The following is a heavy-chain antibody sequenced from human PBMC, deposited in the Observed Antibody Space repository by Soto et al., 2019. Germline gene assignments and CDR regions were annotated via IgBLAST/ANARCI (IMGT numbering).Heavy chain of an antibody. V-gene: IGHV1-18*01. D-gene: IGHD3-3*01. J-gene: IGHJ4*02. CDR3: ARSPRRFLEWLFPDY. CDR1: GYTFTSYG. CDR2: ISAYNGNT. Sequence: QVPLVQSGAEVKKPGASVKVSCKASGYTFTSYGISWVRQAPGQGLEWMGWISAYNGNTNYAQKLQGRVTMTTDTSTSTAYMELRSLRSDDTAVYYCARSPRRFLEWLFPDYWGQGTLVTVSS.